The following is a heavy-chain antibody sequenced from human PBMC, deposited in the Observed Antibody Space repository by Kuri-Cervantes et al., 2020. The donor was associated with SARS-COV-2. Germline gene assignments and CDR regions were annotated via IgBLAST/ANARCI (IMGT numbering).Heavy chain of an antibody. CDR1: GFPFSSYG. D-gene: IGHD1-26*01. CDR3: ARDASYSGSYGSFQH. J-gene: IGHJ1*01. CDR2: ISYDGSNK. Sequence: GESLKISCAASGFPFSSYGMHWVRQAPGKGLEWVAVISYDGSNKYYADSVKGRFTISRDNSKNTLYLQMNTLKTEDTAVFYCARDASYSGSYGSFQHWGQGTLVTVSS. V-gene: IGHV3-30*03.